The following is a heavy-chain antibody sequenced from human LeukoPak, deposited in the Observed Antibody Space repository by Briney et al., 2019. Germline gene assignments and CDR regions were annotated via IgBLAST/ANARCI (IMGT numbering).Heavy chain of an antibody. CDR1: GFIFTDYN. Sequence: GGSLRLSCTASGFIFTDYNMNWIRQTPGKGLEWVASVSSSSTYIHYAESVKGRFTISGDNAKNSLFLQMTSLRADDTGVYYCTRDRGLDCWGQGTRVTVAS. V-gene: IGHV3-21*01. D-gene: IGHD3-10*01. CDR2: VSSSSTYI. CDR3: TRDRGLDC. J-gene: IGHJ4*02.